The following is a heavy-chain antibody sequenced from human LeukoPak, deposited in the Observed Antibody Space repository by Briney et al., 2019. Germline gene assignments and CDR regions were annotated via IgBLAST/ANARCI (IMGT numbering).Heavy chain of an antibody. J-gene: IGHJ5*02. D-gene: IGHD3-3*01. V-gene: IGHV4-59*01. CDR3: ARGKHSLRLKAP. Sequence: SETLSLTCTVSGGSISSYYWSWIRQPPGKGLEWIGYIYYSGSTNYNPSLKSRVTISVDTSKNQFSLKLSSVTAADTAVYYCARGKHSLRLKAPWGQGTLVTVSS. CDR2: IYYSGST. CDR1: GGSISSYY.